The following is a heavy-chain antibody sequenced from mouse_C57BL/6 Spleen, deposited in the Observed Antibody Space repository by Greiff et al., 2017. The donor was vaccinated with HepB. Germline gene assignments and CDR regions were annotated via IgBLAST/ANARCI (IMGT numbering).Heavy chain of an antibody. CDR3: AMSYDGSWYFDV. J-gene: IGHJ1*03. V-gene: IGHV1-80*01. Sequence: VKLQQSGAELVKPGASVKISCKASGYAFSSYWMNWVKQRPGKGLEWIGQIYPGDGDTNYNGKFKGKATLTADKSSSTAYMQLSSLTSEDSAVYFCAMSYDGSWYFDVWGTGTTVTVSS. CDR2: IYPGDGDT. D-gene: IGHD2-3*01. CDR1: GYAFSSYW.